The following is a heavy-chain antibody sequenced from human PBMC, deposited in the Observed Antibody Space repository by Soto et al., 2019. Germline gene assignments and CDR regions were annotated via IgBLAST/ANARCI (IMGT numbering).Heavy chain of an antibody. J-gene: IGHJ6*02. CDR3: AKELVYATYYYHGMDV. V-gene: IGHV3-30*18. CDR2: LSYDGSNK. CDR1: GFIFSSYT. D-gene: IGHD2-8*01. Sequence: GGSLRLSCAASGFIFSSYTMHWVRRAPGKGLEWVAVLSYDGSNKYYADSVKGRFAISRDNSKNTLFLQMNSLRAEDTAVYYCAKELVYATYYYHGMDVWGQGTTVTVSS.